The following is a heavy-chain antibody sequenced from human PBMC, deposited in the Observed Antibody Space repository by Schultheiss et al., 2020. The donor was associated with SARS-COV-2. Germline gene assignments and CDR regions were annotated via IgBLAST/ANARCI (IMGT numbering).Heavy chain of an antibody. Sequence: GGSLRLSCAASGFTFSSYGMHWVRQAPGKGLEWVAVISYDGSNKYYADSVKGRFTISRDNSKNTLYLQMNSLRAEDTAVYYCTRRVGGYDYDAFDIWGQGTMVTVSS. J-gene: IGHJ3*02. CDR3: TRRVGGYDYDAFDI. CDR1: GFTFSSYG. D-gene: IGHD5-12*01. V-gene: IGHV3-30*03. CDR2: ISYDGSNK.